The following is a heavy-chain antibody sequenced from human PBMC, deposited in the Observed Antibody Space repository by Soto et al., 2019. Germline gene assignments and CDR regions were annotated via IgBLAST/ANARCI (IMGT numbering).Heavy chain of an antibody. CDR2: IYHSGST. V-gene: IGHV4-30-2*01. Sequence: SDTLSLTCAVSGGSLSSGGYSWSWIRQPPGKGLEWIGYIYHSGSTYYNPSLKSRVTISVDRSKNQFSLKLSSVTAADTAVYYCARADMIVHYFDYWGQGTLVTVSS. D-gene: IGHD3-22*01. CDR3: ARADMIVHYFDY. CDR1: GGSLSSGGYS. J-gene: IGHJ4*02.